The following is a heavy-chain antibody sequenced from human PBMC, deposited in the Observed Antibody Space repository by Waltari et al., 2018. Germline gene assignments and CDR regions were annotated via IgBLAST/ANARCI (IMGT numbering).Heavy chain of an antibody. D-gene: IGHD3-10*01. CDR3: ARGPWHYGSGSYYIPDY. V-gene: IGHV7-4-1*02. CDR2: INTNTGNP. CDR1: GYTFTSYA. Sequence: QVQLVQSGSELKKPGASVKVSCKASGYTFTSYAMNWVRQAPGQGLEWMGWINTNTGNPTYAQGFTGRFVFSLDTSVSTTYLQISSLKAEDTAVYYCARGPWHYGSGSYYIPDYWGQGTLVTVSS. J-gene: IGHJ4*02.